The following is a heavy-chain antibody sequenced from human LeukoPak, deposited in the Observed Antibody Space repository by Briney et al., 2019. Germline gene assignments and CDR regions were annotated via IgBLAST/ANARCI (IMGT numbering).Heavy chain of an antibody. J-gene: IGHJ4*02. Sequence: SETLSLTYAVSGGPFSGYFWSWIRQSSGKGPEWIGEIHNSGTTNYNPSLNSRVTISGDTSKNQFYLNLSSVTAADTAVYYCARRYYYNLGSFPFDFWGQGTLVTVSS. CDR1: GGPFSGYF. CDR2: IHNSGTT. CDR3: ARRYYYNLGSFPFDF. D-gene: IGHD3-10*01. V-gene: IGHV4-34*01.